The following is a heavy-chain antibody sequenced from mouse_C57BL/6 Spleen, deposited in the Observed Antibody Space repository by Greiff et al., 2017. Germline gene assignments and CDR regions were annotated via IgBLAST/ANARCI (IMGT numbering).Heavy chain of an antibody. V-gene: IGHV1-26*01. CDR1: GYTFTDYY. Sequence: EVQLQQSGPELVKPGASVKISCKASGYTFTDYYMNWVKQSHGKSLEWIGDINPNNGGTSYNQKFKGKATLTVDKSSSTAYMELRSLTSEDSAVYYCANMVTTDYAMDYWGQGTSVTVSS. CDR3: ANMVTTDYAMDY. CDR2: INPNNGGT. J-gene: IGHJ4*01. D-gene: IGHD2-2*01.